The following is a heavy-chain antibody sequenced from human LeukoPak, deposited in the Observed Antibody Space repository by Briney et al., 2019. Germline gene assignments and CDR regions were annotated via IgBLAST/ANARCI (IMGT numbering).Heavy chain of an antibody. Sequence: SETLSLTCTVSGGSVSNGSYYWSWIRQPPGTGLEWIGYIYYSGSTNYNPSLKSRVTISVDTSKNQFSLKLSSVTAADTAAYYCASRVYVWGSYRQGDYFDYWGQGTLVTVSS. D-gene: IGHD3-16*02. CDR3: ASRVYVWGSYRQGDYFDY. CDR1: GGSVSNGSYY. J-gene: IGHJ4*02. V-gene: IGHV4-61*01. CDR2: IYYSGST.